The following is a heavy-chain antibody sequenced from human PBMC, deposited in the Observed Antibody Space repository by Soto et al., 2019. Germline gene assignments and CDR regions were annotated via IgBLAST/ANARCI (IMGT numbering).Heavy chain of an antibody. CDR3: ASPRAVAGVYYYYSMDV. J-gene: IGHJ6*02. D-gene: IGHD6-19*01. CDR2: INPSGGST. CDR1: GYTFTSYY. Sequence: ASVKVSCKASGYTFTSYYMHWVRQAPGQGLEWMGIINPSGGSTSYAQKFQGRVTMTRDTSTSTVYMELSSLRSEDTAVYYCASPRAVAGVYYYYSMDVWGQGTTVTVSS. V-gene: IGHV1-46*01.